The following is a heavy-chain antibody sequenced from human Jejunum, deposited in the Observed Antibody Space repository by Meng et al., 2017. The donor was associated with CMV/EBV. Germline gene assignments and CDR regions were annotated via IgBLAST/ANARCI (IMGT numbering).Heavy chain of an antibody. J-gene: IGHJ5*02. CDR3: GRVWTGYCTSTDCLGRFDP. CDR2: INPNSGGT. CDR1: DYY. Sequence: DYYKNWGRQAPGQGLEWMGWINPNSGGTNYAQKLQGRVTMTRDTSISTVYMELSRLRADDTAVYYCGRVWTGYCTSTDCLGRFDPWGQGTLVTVSS. V-gene: IGHV1-2*02. D-gene: IGHD2-2*01.